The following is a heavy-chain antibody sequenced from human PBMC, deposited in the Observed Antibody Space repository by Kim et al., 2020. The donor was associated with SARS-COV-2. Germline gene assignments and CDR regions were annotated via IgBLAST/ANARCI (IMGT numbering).Heavy chain of an antibody. V-gene: IGHV3-21*01. Sequence: GGSLRLSCAASGFTFSSYSMNWVRQAPGKGRKWVSSISSSSSYFYSEDSLRGRFTISRDNAKNSLYLQMNSLRAEATAVYYFARDWTYNWNYGLPAYWG. CDR2: ISSSSSYF. D-gene: IGHD1-7*01. CDR1: GFTFSSYS. J-gene: IGHJ4*01. CDR3: ARDWTYNWNYGLPAY.